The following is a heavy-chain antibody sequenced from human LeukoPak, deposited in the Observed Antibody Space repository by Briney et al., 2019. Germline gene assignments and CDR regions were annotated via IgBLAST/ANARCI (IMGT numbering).Heavy chain of an antibody. D-gene: IGHD3-22*01. CDR1: GGSISSYY. Sequence: PSETLSLTCTVSGGSISSYYWSWIRQPPGKGLEWIGYIYYSGSTNYNPSLKSRVTISVDTSKNRFSLKLSSVTAADTAAYYCARSSGYYPKHPYYFDYWGQGTLVTVSS. CDR3: ARSSGYYPKHPYYFDY. J-gene: IGHJ4*02. CDR2: IYYSGST. V-gene: IGHV4-59*01.